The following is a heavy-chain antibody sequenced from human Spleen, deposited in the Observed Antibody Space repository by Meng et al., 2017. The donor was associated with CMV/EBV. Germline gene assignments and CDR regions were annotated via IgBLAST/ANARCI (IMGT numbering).Heavy chain of an antibody. V-gene: IGHV1-2*02. D-gene: IGHD3-22*01. CDR3: ARGGYSSGYYDPFDY. CDR1: GYTFTGYY. Sequence: SGYTFTGYYIHWVRQAPGQGLEWMGWINPNNGDTNYAQKFQGRVTITRNTSISTAYMELSSLRSEDTAVYYCARGGYSSGYYDPFDYWGQGTLVTVSS. CDR2: INPNNGDT. J-gene: IGHJ4*02.